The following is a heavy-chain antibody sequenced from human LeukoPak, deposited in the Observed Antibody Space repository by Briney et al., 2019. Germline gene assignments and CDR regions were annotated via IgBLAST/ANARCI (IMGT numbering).Heavy chain of an antibody. D-gene: IGHD3-22*01. J-gene: IGHJ3*02. CDR3: ARGRHYYDSSDYYYEGDGFDI. CDR2: INPGGDNT. V-gene: IGHV1-46*01. CDR1: GYTFTKSY. Sequence: ASVKVSCKASGYTFTKSYIHWVRQAPGQRLEWMGLINPGGDNTNYAQNFQGRVTMTRDMSTSTVYMELSNLRSEGTAVYYCARGRHYYDSSDYYYEGDGFDIWGQGTMVTVSS.